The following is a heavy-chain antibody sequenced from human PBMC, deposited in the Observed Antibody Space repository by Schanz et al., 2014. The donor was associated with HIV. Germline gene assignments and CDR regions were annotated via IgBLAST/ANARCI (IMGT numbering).Heavy chain of an antibody. Sequence: VQLVESGGGVVQPGRSLRLSCAASGFTFSSYGMHWVRQAPGKGLEWVAVISYDGSNKYYADSVKGRFTISRDNSKNTLYLQMNSLRAEDTAVYYCAREGGQYKHYGMDVWGQGTTVTVSS. J-gene: IGHJ6*02. V-gene: IGHV3-30*03. CDR2: ISYDGSNK. CDR3: AREGGQYKHYGMDV. D-gene: IGHD1-20*01. CDR1: GFTFSSYG.